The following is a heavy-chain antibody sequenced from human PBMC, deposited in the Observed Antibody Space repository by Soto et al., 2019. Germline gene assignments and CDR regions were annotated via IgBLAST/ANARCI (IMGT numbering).Heavy chain of an antibody. CDR2: ISSSSSTI. CDR1: GFTFSDYS. Sequence: EVQLVESGGGLVQPGGSLRLSCAASGFTFSDYSMDWVRQAPGKGLEWVSYISSSSSTIYYADSVKGRFTISRDNAKNALYLQMNGLRDEDTAVYYCARDAGSWGYWGQGTLVTVSS. D-gene: IGHD3-10*01. J-gene: IGHJ4*02. V-gene: IGHV3-48*02. CDR3: ARDAGSWGY.